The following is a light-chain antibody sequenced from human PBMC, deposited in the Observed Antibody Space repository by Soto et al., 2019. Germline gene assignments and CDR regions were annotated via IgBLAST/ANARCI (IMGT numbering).Light chain of an antibody. CDR2: DVT. J-gene: IGLJ2*01. V-gene: IGLV2-14*01. Sequence: QSVLTQPASVSGSPGQSITISCTGTSSDVGGYNYVSWYQQYPGKAPKLMIYDVTNRPSGVSDRFSGSKSGNTASLTISGRQSEDEADYYSSSYTRSSTLRFGGGTKLTVL. CDR3: SSYTRSSTLR. CDR1: SSDVGGYNY.